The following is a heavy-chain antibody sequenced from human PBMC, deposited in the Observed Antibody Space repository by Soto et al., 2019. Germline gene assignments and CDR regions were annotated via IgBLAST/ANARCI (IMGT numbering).Heavy chain of an antibody. Sequence: SETLSLTCTVSGGSISSYYWSWIRQPPGKGLEWIGYIYYSGSTNYNPSLKSRVTISVDTSKNQFSLKLSSVTAADTAVYYCARDVKYSYGYYYYMDVWGKGTTVTVSS. V-gene: IGHV4-59*01. J-gene: IGHJ6*03. D-gene: IGHD5-18*01. CDR2: IYYSGST. CDR1: GGSISSYY. CDR3: ARDVKYSYGYYYYMDV.